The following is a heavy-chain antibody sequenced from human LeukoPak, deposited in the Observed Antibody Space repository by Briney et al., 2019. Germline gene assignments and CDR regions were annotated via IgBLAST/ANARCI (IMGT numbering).Heavy chain of an antibody. V-gene: IGHV4-61*09. CDR2: IYTSGST. CDR3: ARCTSTSCYHFDY. D-gene: IGHD2-2*01. Sequence: SETLSLTCTVSGGSISSGSYYWSWIRQPAGKGLEWIGHIYTSGSTNYNPSLKSRVTISIDTSKYQFSLKLSSVTAADTAVYYCARCTSTSCYHFDYWGQGALVTVSS. J-gene: IGHJ4*02. CDR1: GGSISSGSYY.